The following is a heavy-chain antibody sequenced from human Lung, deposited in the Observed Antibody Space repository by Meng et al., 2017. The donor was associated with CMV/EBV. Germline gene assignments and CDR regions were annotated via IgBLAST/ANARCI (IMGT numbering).Heavy chain of an antibody. V-gene: IGHV3-21*01. J-gene: IGHJ4*02. D-gene: IGHD2-15*01. CDR3: ARVRLGDCSGGSCSGNYFDN. Sequence: SSYGMIWVRQAPGKGLEWVSSVFDSRSFKYYAASLKGRFTISRDNAENSLYLQMNNLRAEDTAVYYCARVRLGDCSGGSCSGNYFDNWGQGTLVTVSS. CDR1: SSYG. CDR2: VFDSRSFK.